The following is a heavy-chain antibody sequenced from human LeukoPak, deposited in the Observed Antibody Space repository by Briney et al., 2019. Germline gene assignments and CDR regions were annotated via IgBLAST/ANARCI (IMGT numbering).Heavy chain of an antibody. Sequence: SETLSLTCTVSGGSISSSSYYWGWIRQPPGKGLEWIGSIYYSGSTYYNPSLKSRVTISVDTSKNQFSLKLSSVTAADTAVYYCARDRIDYGDYSYFDYWGQGTLVTVSS. V-gene: IGHV4-39*07. CDR3: ARDRIDYGDYSYFDY. J-gene: IGHJ4*02. CDR2: IYYSGST. D-gene: IGHD4-17*01. CDR1: GGSISSSSYY.